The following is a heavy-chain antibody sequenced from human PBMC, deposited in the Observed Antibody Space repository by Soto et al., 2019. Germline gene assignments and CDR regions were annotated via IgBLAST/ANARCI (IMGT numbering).Heavy chain of an antibody. CDR1: GFTFSANA. V-gene: IGHV3-30-3*01. CDR2: IAYGGTMK. CDR3: ARATIKGAPDHLHS. Sequence: QEQLVESGGDVVQPGRSLTLSCAASGFTFSANAMHWVRQAPGKGLEWVAVIAYGGTMKIYRDSVKGRFTIPRDDSKSTLYLQMNSLRPEDTAVYYCARATIKGAPDHLHSWGQGTLVTVSS. D-gene: IGHD5-12*01. J-gene: IGHJ4*02.